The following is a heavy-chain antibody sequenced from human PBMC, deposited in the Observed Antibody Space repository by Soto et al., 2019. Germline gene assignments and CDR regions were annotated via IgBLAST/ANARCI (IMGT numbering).Heavy chain of an antibody. J-gene: IGHJ4*02. D-gene: IGHD3-10*01. Sequence: SEILSLTCTVSGGSISSGDYYWSWIRQPPGKGLEWIGYIYYSGSTYDNPSLKRRVTISVDTPKNQFSLKLSSVTAADTAVYYCARGGISLVRGVIIDHPDYWGQGTLVTVSS. V-gene: IGHV4-30-4*01. CDR3: ARGGISLVRGVIIDHPDY. CDR2: IYYSGST. CDR1: GGSISSGDYY.